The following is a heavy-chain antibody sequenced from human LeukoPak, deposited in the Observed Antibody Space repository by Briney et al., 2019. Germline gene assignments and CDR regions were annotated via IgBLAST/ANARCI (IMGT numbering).Heavy chain of an antibody. CDR1: GFTFSSFG. V-gene: IGHV3-30*03. CDR3: HSTSAREDAFDI. D-gene: IGHD1-26*01. Sequence: GRSLRLSCAASGFTFSSFGMHWVRQAPGKGLEWVAVISYDGGKKYFADSVEGRFTISRDNSKNTMYLEMNSLRVEDTALYYCHSTSAREDAFDIWGQGTMVTVSS. CDR2: ISYDGGKK. J-gene: IGHJ3*02.